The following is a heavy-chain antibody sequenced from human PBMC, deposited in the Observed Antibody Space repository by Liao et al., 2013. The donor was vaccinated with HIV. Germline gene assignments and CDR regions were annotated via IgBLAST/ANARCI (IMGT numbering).Heavy chain of an antibody. CDR3: ARDQRTNYYDSENWFDP. CDR1: GGSISNYY. J-gene: IGHJ5*02. Sequence: QVQLQESGPGLVKPSETLSLTCIVSGGSISNYYWNWVRQAAGKRLEWIGRIYSSGSANYNPSLRSRVTMSVDTAKNQFSLNLASATAADTAVYYCARDQRTNYYDSENWFDPWGQGTLVTVSS. CDR2: IYSSGSA. V-gene: IGHV4-4*07. D-gene: IGHD3-16*01.